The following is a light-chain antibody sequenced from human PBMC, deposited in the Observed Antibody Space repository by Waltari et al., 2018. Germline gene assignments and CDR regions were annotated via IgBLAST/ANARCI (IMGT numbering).Light chain of an antibody. V-gene: IGKV2-29*02. CDR1: QSLLHSDGTTD. CDR2: ELS. J-gene: IGKJ4*01. CDR3: MQGLDLPLT. Sequence: EIVLTQTPLSLSVTPGQPASIPCKSSQSLLHSDGTTDLSWYLQRPGQSPQLLIYELSSRFSGVSDRFSGSGSGTDFTLKISRVEAADVGTYYCMQGLDLPLTFGGGTKVEMK.